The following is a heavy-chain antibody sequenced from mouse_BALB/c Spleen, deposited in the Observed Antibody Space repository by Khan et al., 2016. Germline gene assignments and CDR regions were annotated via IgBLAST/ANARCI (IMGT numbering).Heavy chain of an antibody. D-gene: IGHD2-10*02. J-gene: IGHJ4*01. V-gene: IGHV3-1*02. CDR2: MHSSGST. CDR1: GYSITSGYS. Sequence: EVQLQESGPDLVKPSQSLSLTCTVTGYSITSGYSWHWIRQFPGNKLEWMGYMHSSGSTNYSPSLTSRISITRDTSSNQFFLQLNSVTTEDTATYYCARYGYNAIEYWGQGTSVTVSS. CDR3: ARYGYNAIEY.